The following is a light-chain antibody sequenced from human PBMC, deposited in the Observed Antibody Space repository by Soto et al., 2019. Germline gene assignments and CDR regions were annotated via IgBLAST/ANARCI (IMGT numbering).Light chain of an antibody. CDR3: AAWDDGLNGVV. Sequence: QAVVTQPPSASGTPGQRVTISCSGSSSNIGSTTVNWYQQLHGTAPKLLIYSNNQRPSVVPDRFSGSKSGTSASLAISGLQSADESDSDCAAWDDGLNGVVFGGGTKLSVL. J-gene: IGLJ2*01. CDR2: SNN. CDR1: SSNIGSTT. V-gene: IGLV1-44*01.